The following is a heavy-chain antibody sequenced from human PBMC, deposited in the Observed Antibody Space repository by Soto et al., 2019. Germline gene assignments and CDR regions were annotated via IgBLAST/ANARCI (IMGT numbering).Heavy chain of an antibody. CDR3: ARGYCSSTSFYFLKNYDFWSGTYDAFDI. CDR1: GGTFSSYA. D-gene: IGHD2-2*01. Sequence: ASVKVSCKASGGTFSSYAISWVRQAPGQGLEWMGGIIPIFGTANYAQKFQGRVTITADESTSTAYMELSSLRSEDTAVYYCARGYCSSTSFYFLKNYDFWSGTYDAFDIWGQGTMVTVSS. CDR2: IIPIFGTA. V-gene: IGHV1-69*13. J-gene: IGHJ3*02.